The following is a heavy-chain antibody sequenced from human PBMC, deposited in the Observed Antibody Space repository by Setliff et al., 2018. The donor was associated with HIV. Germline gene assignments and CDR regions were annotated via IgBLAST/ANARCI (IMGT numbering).Heavy chain of an antibody. CDR3: ARDGIYDYSNYVDAFDI. Sequence: SETLSLTCTVSGGSISSGGYYWSWIRQHPGKGLEYIGYIYYSGSTYYNPSLKSRVTISVDTSKNQFSLRLNSVTAADTAVYYCARDGIYDYSNYVDAFDIWGRGTVVTVSS. D-gene: IGHD4-4*01. V-gene: IGHV4-31*03. CDR2: IYYSGST. J-gene: IGHJ3*02. CDR1: GGSISSGGYY.